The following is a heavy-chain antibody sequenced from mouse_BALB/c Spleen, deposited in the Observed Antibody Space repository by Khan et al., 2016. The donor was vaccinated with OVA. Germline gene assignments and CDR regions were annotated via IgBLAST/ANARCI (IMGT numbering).Heavy chain of an antibody. CDR1: GFSLTNYV. Sequence: VQLQESGPGLVQPSQSLSITCTVSGFSLTNYVVHWIRQSPGRGLEWLGLICRVGDTTYNAAFFSSLTTINDNPKSQVFFKMNRLQVDDTAIYYCARKRGVNYNMDFWGQGISVTVSS. CDR2: ICRVGDT. CDR3: ARKRGVNYNMDF. V-gene: IGHV2-2*01. J-gene: IGHJ4*01.